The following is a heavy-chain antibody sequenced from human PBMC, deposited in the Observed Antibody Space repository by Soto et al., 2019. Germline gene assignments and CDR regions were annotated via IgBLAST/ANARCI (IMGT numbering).Heavy chain of an antibody. Sequence: ASVKVSCKASGYTFTSYGIGGLRQAPGQGLEWMGWISAYNGNTNYAQKLQGRVTMTTDTSTSTAYMELRSLRSDDTAVYYCARDARDYGDYVIDDWGQGTLVTGSS. V-gene: IGHV1-18*01. CDR1: GYTFTSYG. CDR3: ARDARDYGDYVIDD. D-gene: IGHD4-17*01. J-gene: IGHJ4*02. CDR2: ISAYNGNT.